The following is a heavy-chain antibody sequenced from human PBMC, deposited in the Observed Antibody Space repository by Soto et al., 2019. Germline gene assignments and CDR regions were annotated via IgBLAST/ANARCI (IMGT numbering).Heavy chain of an antibody. D-gene: IGHD5-18*01. V-gene: IGHV1-2*04. J-gene: IGHJ6*02. Sequence: GASVKASSKASGYTFPAYKIHWGRQAPGQGLEWMGWINPNSGGTNYAQKFQGWVTMTRDTSISTAYMELSRLRSDDTAVYYCARGYSYGSLRGMDVWGQGTTVTVSS. CDR3: ARGYSYGSLRGMDV. CDR1: GYTFPAYK. CDR2: INPNSGGT.